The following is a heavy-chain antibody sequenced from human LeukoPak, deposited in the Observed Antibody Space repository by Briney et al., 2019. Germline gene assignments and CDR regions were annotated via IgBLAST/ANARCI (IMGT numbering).Heavy chain of an antibody. D-gene: IGHD3-10*01. CDR3: ARDFSGEYIPSSGIGY. Sequence: ASVKVSCKASGYSFTSSGISWVRRAPGQAFEWMGWISASNGDTDYAQKLQGRVTMTTDTSTSTAYMELRSLRSDDTAVYYCARDFSGEYIPSSGIGYWGQGTLVTVSS. CDR2: ISASNGDT. V-gene: IGHV1-18*01. CDR1: GYSFTSSG. J-gene: IGHJ4*02.